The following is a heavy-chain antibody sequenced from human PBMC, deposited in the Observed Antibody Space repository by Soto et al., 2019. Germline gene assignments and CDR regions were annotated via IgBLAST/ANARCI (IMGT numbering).Heavy chain of an antibody. J-gene: IGHJ3*02. D-gene: IGHD3-9*01. CDR2: IYPGDSDT. CDR3: AINDILTGPLDAFDI. CDR1: GYSLTSYW. Sequence: GESLKISCKGSGYSLTSYWIGWVRQMRGKGLEWMGIIYPGDSDTRYSPSFQGQVTISADKSISTAYLQWSSLKASDTAMYYCAINDILTGPLDAFDIWGQGTMVTVSS. V-gene: IGHV5-51*01.